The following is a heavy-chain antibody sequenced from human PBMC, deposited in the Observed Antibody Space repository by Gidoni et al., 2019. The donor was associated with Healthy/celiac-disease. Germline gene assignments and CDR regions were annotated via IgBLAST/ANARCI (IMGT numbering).Heavy chain of an antibody. V-gene: IGHV1-8*01. J-gene: IGHJ3*02. CDR2: MNPNSGNT. Sequence: QVQLVQSGAEVKKPGASVTVSCKASGYPFTSYDINWVRQATGQGLEWMGWMNPNSGNTGYAQKFQGRVTMTRNTSISTAYMELSSLRSEDTAVYYCARVWTRYDYVWGTISPLHAFDIWGQGTMVTVSS. D-gene: IGHD3-16*01. CDR1: GYPFTSYD. CDR3: ARVWTRYDYVWGTISPLHAFDI.